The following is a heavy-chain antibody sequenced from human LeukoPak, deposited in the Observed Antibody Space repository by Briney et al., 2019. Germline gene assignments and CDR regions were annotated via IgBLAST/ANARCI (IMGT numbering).Heavy chain of an antibody. J-gene: IGHJ4*02. CDR2: ISLSGRT. CDR3: SRESGAFSPFGY. V-gene: IGHV4-4*02. D-gene: IGHD1-26*01. Sequence: SETLSLTCDVSGGSISRTNWWSWVRPSPGQGLEWIGEISLSGRTNYNPSLQSRVTMSLDESKNQLSLDLASVTAADTAVYYCSRESGAFSPFGYWGQGTLVTV. CDR1: GGSISRTNW.